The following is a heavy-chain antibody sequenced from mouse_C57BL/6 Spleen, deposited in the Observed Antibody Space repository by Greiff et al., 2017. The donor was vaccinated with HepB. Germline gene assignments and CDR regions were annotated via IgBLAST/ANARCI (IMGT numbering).Heavy chain of an antibody. CDR3: TTSRLLRYYFDY. D-gene: IGHD1-1*01. V-gene: IGHV14-4*01. J-gene: IGHJ2*01. CDR1: GFNIKDDY. Sequence: VQLQQSGAELVRPGASVKLSCTASGFNIKDDYMHWVKQRPEQGLEWIGWIDPENGDTEYASKFQGKATITADTSSNTAYLQLSSLTSEDTAVYYCTTSRLLRYYFDYWGQGTTLTVSS. CDR2: IDPENGDT.